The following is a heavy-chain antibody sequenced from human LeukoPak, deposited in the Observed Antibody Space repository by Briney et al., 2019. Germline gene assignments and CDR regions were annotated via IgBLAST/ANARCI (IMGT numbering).Heavy chain of an antibody. CDR1: GYTFTSYF. J-gene: IGHJ4*02. CDR2: INPSGGST. D-gene: IGHD6-6*01. Sequence: GASVKVSCKASGYTFTSYFMHWVRQAPGQGLEWMGIINPSGGSTSYAQKFQGRVTMTRDTSTSTVYMELSSLGSEDTAAYYCARTAGRTFDYWGQGTLVTVSS. CDR3: ARTAGRTFDY. V-gene: IGHV1-46*01.